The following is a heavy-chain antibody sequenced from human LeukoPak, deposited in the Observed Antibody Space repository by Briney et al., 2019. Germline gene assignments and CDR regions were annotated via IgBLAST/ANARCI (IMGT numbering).Heavy chain of an antibody. D-gene: IGHD3-22*01. CDR1: GGSFTDYF. Sequence: PSETLSLTCTVFGGSFTDYFWTWIRHSPGKGLEWIGEINDYTGDSKYNPSLNSRVSISLEKSKNQLSLELRSVTAADTAVYYCARDRIAKIVVVHSFSYGMDVRGQGTTVTVSS. V-gene: IGHV4-34*01. CDR3: ARDRIAKIVVVHSFSYGMDV. CDR2: INDYTGDS. J-gene: IGHJ6*02.